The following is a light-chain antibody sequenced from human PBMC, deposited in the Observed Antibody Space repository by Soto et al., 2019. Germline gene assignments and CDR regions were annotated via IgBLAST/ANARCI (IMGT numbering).Light chain of an antibody. CDR2: AAS. CDR3: QQGYSTPRT. V-gene: IGKV1-39*01. CDR1: QIISSY. Sequence: DIQMTQSPSSLSASVGDRVTITCRASQIISSYLHWYQQKPGKAPKLLIYAASNLQSGVPSRFSASGSGTDFTLTLNSLRPEDFATYYCQQGYSTPRTFGQGTKVEIK. J-gene: IGKJ1*01.